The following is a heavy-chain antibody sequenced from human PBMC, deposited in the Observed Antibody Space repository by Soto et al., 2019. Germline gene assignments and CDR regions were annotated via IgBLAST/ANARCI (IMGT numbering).Heavy chain of an antibody. CDR2: ISGSGGST. D-gene: IGHD2-15*01. CDR3: AKDSGYCSGGSCYWINDAFDI. CDR1: GFTFSSYA. Sequence: GGSLRLSCAASGFTFSSYAMSWVRQAPGKGLEWVSAISGSGGSTYYADSVKGRFTISRDNSKNTLYLQMNSLRAEDTAVYYCAKDSGYCSGGSCYWINDAFDIWGQGTMVTVSS. V-gene: IGHV3-23*01. J-gene: IGHJ3*02.